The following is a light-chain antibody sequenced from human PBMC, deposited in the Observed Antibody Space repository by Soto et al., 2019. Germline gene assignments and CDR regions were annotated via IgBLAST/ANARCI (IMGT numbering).Light chain of an antibody. Sequence: EIVLTQSPGTLSLSPGERATLSCRASQSVSSSYLAWYQQKPGQAPGLLIYGASSRANGIPDRFSGSGSGTDFTLTISRLEPEDFAVYYCQQYGSSRTFGGGTKVDI. V-gene: IGKV3-20*01. J-gene: IGKJ4*01. CDR1: QSVSSSY. CDR2: GAS. CDR3: QQYGSSRT.